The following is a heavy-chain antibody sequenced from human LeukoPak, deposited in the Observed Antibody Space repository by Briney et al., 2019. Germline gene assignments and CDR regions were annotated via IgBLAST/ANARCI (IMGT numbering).Heavy chain of an antibody. J-gene: IGHJ4*02. V-gene: IGHV3-30*02. CDR3: AKLVPINWAVDY. CDR1: GFTFSSYG. CDR2: IRYDGSNK. D-gene: IGHD7-27*01. Sequence: PGGSLRLSCAASGFTFSSYGMHWVRQAPGKGLEWVAFIRYDGSNKYYADSVKGRFTISRDNAKNSLYLQMNSLRAEDTALYYCAKLVPINWAVDYWGQGTLVTVSS.